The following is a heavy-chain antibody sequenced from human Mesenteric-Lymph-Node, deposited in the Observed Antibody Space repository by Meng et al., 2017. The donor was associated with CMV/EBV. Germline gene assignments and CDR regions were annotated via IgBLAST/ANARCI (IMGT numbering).Heavy chain of an antibody. Sequence: GGSLRLSCAASGFTVSSNYMSWVRQAPGKGLEWVSVIYSGGSTYYADSVKGRFTISRDNSKNTLYLQMNSLRAEDTAVYYCARDRGWNDAMRFDYWGQGTLVTVSS. CDR1: GFTVSSNY. D-gene: IGHD1-1*01. CDR2: IYSGGST. V-gene: IGHV3-53*01. J-gene: IGHJ4*02. CDR3: ARDRGWNDAMRFDY.